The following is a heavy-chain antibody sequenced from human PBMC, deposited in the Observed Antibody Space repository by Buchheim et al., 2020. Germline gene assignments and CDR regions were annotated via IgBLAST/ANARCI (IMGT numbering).Heavy chain of an antibody. D-gene: IGHD5-24*01. CDR2: ISGSGGST. CDR1: GFTFSSYA. V-gene: IGHV3-23*01. CDR3: AKSSGGRWLHYFQGPFFDY. J-gene: IGHJ4*02. Sequence: EVQLLESGGGLVQPGGSLRLSCAASGFTFSSYAMSWVRQAPGKGLEWVSAISGSGGSTYYADSVKGRFTISRDNSKNTMYLQMNSLRAEDTAVYYCAKSSGGRWLHYFQGPFFDYWGQGTL.